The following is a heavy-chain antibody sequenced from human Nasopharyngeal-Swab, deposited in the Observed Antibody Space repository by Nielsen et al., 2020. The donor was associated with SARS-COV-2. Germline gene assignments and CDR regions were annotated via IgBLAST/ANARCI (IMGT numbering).Heavy chain of an antibody. D-gene: IGHD1-7*01. CDR2: ISGSGAHT. Sequence: GGSLRLSCAASGFTFSNYAMTWVRQAPGRGLEWVSSISGSGAHTYYADSVKGRFTISRDNSKNTVYLQISSLRAEDTAVYYCAKEKTTNTRGYFDFWGQGTLVTVSS. J-gene: IGHJ4*02. V-gene: IGHV3-23*01. CDR3: AKEKTTNTRGYFDF. CDR1: GFTFSNYA.